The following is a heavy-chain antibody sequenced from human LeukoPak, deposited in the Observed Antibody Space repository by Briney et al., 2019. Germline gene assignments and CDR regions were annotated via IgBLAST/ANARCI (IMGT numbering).Heavy chain of an antibody. CDR2: IYYSGST. CDR1: GGSISSYY. CDR3: ARHYDSGGPPIDY. V-gene: IGHV4-59*08. J-gene: IGHJ4*02. D-gene: IGHD3-22*01. Sequence: SETLSLTCTVSGGSISSYYWSWIRLPPGKGLEWIGYIYYSGSTNYNPSLKSRVTISVDTSKNQFSLKLSSVTAADTAVYYCARHYDSGGPPIDYWGQGTLVTVSS.